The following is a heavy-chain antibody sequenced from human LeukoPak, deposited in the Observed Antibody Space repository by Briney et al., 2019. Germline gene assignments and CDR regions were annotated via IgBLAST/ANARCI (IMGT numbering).Heavy chain of an antibody. Sequence: GGSLRLSCVASGFTFSRYDMHWVRQAPGKGLEWLAFVRFDGRETFYADSVNGRFTISRDNSDNILYLQMSYLRSEDTAVYYCARGQARHCSGGSCRPRNWFNPWGQGTLVTVSS. CDR2: VRFDGRET. CDR1: GFTFSRYD. J-gene: IGHJ5*02. V-gene: IGHV3-30*02. D-gene: IGHD2-15*01. CDR3: ARGQARHCSGGSCRPRNWFNP.